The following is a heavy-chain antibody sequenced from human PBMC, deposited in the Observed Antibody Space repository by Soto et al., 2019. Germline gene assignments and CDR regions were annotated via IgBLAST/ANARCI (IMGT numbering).Heavy chain of an antibody. CDR2: IDWDDDK. Sequence: GSGPTLVNPTHTLTLTCTFSGFSLSTSGMRVSWIRQPPGKALEWLARIDWDDDKFYSTSLKTRLTISKDTSKNQVVLTMTNMDPVDTATYYCARTSSGYDSYYFDYWGQGTLVTVSS. J-gene: IGHJ4*02. V-gene: IGHV2-70*04. CDR1: GFSLSTSGMR. CDR3: ARTSSGYDSYYFDY. D-gene: IGHD5-12*01.